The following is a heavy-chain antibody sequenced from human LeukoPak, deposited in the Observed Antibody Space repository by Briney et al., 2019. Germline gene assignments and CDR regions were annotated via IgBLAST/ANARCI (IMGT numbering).Heavy chain of an antibody. CDR3: ARDGRSYDVDY. J-gene: IGHJ4*02. V-gene: IGHV4-34*01. CDR1: GGSFSGYY. D-gene: IGHD5-18*01. CDR2: INHSGST. Sequence: PSETLSLTCAVYGGSFSGYYWSWIRQPPGKWLEWIGEINHSGSTNYNPSLKSRVTISVDTSKNQFSLKLSSVTAADTAVYHCARDGRSYDVDYWGQGTLVTVSS.